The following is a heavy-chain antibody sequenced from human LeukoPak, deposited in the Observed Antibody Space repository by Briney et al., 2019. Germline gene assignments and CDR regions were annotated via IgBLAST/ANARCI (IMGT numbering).Heavy chain of an antibody. CDR1: GDSVSSNSAA. CDR3: ARVEVGATGDYYYYYGMDV. Sequence: SQTLSLTCAISGDSVSSNSAAWNWIRQSPSRGLEWLGRTYYRSKWYNDYAVSVKSRITINPDASKNQFSLQLNSVTPENTAVYYCARVEVGATGDYYYYYGMDVWGQGTTVTVSS. D-gene: IGHD1-26*01. CDR2: TYYRSKWYN. V-gene: IGHV6-1*01. J-gene: IGHJ6*02.